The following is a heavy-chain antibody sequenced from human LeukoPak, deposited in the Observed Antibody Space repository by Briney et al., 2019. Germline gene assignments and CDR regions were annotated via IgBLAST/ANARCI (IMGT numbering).Heavy chain of an antibody. CDR2: ISGGST. J-gene: IGHJ3*02. V-gene: IGHV3-38-3*01. Sequence: PGGSLRLSCAASGFTVSSNEMSWVRQAPGKGLEWVSSISGGSTYYADSRKGRFTISRDNSKNTLHLQMNSLRAEDTAVYYCTGITMIVVGGVRDAFDIWGQGTMVTVSS. D-gene: IGHD3-22*01. CDR1: GFTVSSNE. CDR3: TGITMIVVGGVRDAFDI.